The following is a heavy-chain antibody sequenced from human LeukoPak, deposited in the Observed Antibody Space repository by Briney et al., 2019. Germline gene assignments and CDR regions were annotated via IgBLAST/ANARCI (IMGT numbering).Heavy chain of an antibody. CDR3: AKDISVAGTFEAFDI. CDR2: ISYDGSNK. D-gene: IGHD6-19*01. CDR1: GFTFSSYA. Sequence: GGSLRLSCAASGFTFSSYAVHWVRQAPGKGLEWVAVISYDGSNKYYADSVKGRFTISRDNSKNTLYLQMNSLRAEDTALYYCAKDISVAGTFEAFDIWGQGTMVTVSS. J-gene: IGHJ3*02. V-gene: IGHV3-30-3*01.